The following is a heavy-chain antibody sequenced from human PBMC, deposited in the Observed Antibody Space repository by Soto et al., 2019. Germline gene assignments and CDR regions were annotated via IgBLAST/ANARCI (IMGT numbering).Heavy chain of an antibody. CDR2: IDPSDSYT. V-gene: IGHV5-10-1*01. J-gene: IGHJ6*02. CDR1: GYSFTSYW. CDR3: ARNLWEARGYYYGMDV. Sequence: GESLKISCKGSGYSFTSYWISWVRQMPGKGLEWMGRIDPSDSYTNYSPSFQGHVTISADKSISTAYLQWSSLKASDTAMYYCARNLWEARGYYYGMDVWGQGTTVTVSS. D-gene: IGHD1-26*01.